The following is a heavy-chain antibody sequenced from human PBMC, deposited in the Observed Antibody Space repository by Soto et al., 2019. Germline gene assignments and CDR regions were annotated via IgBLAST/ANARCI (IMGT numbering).Heavy chain of an antibody. CDR2: IWYDGSNK. J-gene: IGHJ6*02. Sequence: GGSLRLSCAASGFTFSSYGMHWVRQAPGKGLEWVAVIWYDGSNKYYADSVKGRFTISRDNSKNTLYLQMNSLRAEDTAVYYCARDGGYYYGSGSYYMHWGVYYYYGMDVWGQGTTVTVYS. D-gene: IGHD3-10*01. CDR1: GFTFSSYG. CDR3: ARDGGYYYGSGSYYMHWGVYYYYGMDV. V-gene: IGHV3-33*01.